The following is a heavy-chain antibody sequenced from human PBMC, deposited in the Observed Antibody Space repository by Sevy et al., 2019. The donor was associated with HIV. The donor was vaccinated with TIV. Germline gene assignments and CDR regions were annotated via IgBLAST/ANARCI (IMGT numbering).Heavy chain of an antibody. CDR1: RYTFTDYY. V-gene: IGHV1-2*02. D-gene: IGHD4-17*01. Sequence: ASVKVSCKAARYTFTDYYVHWVRQGPGQGLEWMGWINPNNGGRKYAQRFQGRVTMTRDTSINTAYMELGSLTSDDTAVYYCARLTTMPTSDDYGMDVWGQGTTVTVSS. CDR2: INPNNGGR. CDR3: ARLTTMPTSDDYGMDV. J-gene: IGHJ6*02.